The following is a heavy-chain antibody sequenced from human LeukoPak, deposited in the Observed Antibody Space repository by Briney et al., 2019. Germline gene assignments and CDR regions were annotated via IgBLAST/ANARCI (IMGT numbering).Heavy chain of an antibody. CDR2: IYYSGRT. D-gene: IGHD2-15*01. V-gene: IGHV4-30-2*01. J-gene: IGHJ1*01. CDR1: GGSIMVAAYS. CDR3: ARHRGWYCSGGSCFPEYFQH. Sequence: SETLSLTCTVSGGSIMVAAYSWSWIRQPPGKGLEWIGYIYYSGRTYYNPSLKSRVTIPLDTSKNQFSLKLSSVTAADTAVYYCARHRGWYCSGGSCFPEYFQHWGQGTLVTVSS.